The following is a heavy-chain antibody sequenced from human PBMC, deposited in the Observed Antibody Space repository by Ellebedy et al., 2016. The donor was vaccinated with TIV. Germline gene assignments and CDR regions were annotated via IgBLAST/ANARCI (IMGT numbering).Heavy chain of an antibody. V-gene: IGHV3-23*01. D-gene: IGHD6-19*01. CDR1: GFTFSSYA. CDR2: ISGSGGST. CDR3: AKDMSPYSSGWYLPGFDY. J-gene: IGHJ4*02. Sequence: GESLKISXAASGFTFSSYAMSWVRQAPGKGLEWVSAISGSGGSTYYADSVKGRFTISRDNSKNTLYLQMNSLRAEDTAVYYCAKDMSPYSSGWYLPGFDYWGQGTLVTVSS.